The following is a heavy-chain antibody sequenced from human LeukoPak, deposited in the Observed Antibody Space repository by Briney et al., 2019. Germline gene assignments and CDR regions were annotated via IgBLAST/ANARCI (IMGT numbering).Heavy chain of an antibody. D-gene: IGHD5-12*01. CDR1: GFTFSSYW. CDR2: INSDGSSI. CDR3: AREGRVSGYDFDC. Sequence: PGGSLRLSCAASGFTFSSYWMHWVRPAPGKGLVWFSRINSDGSSITYADSVKGRFTISRDNAKNTLYLQMNSLRVEDTAVYYCAREGRVSGYDFDCWGQGTLVTVSS. J-gene: IGHJ4*02. V-gene: IGHV3-74*03.